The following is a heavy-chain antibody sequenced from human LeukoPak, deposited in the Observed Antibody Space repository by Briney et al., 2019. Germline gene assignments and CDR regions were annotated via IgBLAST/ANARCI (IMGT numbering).Heavy chain of an antibody. CDR2: IDTTTNTI. J-gene: IGHJ6*03. CDR3: ARDFEVLRAAPDYFYYTYVDV. Sequence: GGSLRLSCATSGFTFNTFAMNWVRQAPGKGLEWVSFIDTTTNTIYYADSVKGRFTISRDNAKNSLYLQMNSLRVEDTAVYYCARDFEVLRAAPDYFYYTYVDVWGKGTTVIVSS. CDR1: GFTFNTFA. V-gene: IGHV3-48*04. D-gene: IGHD1-26*01.